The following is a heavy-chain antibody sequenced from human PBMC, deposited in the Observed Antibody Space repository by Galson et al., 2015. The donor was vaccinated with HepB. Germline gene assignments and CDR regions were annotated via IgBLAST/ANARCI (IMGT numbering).Heavy chain of an antibody. J-gene: IGHJ6*03. D-gene: IGHD2-15*01. CDR1: GFIFTNYG. CDR3: ARDAAYCTGGSCSPHPIYYYYYYMDV. Sequence: LRLSCAASGFIFTNYGMHWVRQAPGKGLEWVSIISYDGSNKYFADSVKGRFTISRDNSKNTLYLQMNSLRAEDTAVYYCARDAAYCTGGSCSPHPIYYYYYYMDVWGKGTTVTVSS. CDR2: ISYDGSNK. V-gene: IGHV3-30*03.